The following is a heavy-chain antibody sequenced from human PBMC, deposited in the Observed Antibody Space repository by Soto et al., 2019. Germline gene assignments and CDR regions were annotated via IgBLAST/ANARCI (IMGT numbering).Heavy chain of an antibody. Sequence: ASETLSLTCTVSGGSISSYYWSWIGLPPGKGLESIGYIYYSGSTNYNPSLKSRVTISVDTSKNQFSLNLSSVTAADTAMYYCARASDSSGYPDSFDIWGQGTMGTVSS. V-gene: IGHV4-59*01. CDR3: ARASDSSGYPDSFDI. CDR1: GGSISSYY. J-gene: IGHJ3*02. CDR2: IYYSGST. D-gene: IGHD3-22*01.